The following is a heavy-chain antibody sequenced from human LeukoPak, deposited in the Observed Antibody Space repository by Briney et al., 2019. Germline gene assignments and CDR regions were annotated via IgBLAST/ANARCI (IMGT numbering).Heavy chain of an antibody. V-gene: IGHV3-23*01. D-gene: IGHD6-19*01. CDR2: ISGSGVST. CDR1: GFSFSTYS. J-gene: IGHJ4*02. CDR3: ARAGITERSGWNVKYYFDY. Sequence: GGSLRLSCAASGFSFSTYSMNWVRQAPGKGLEWVSAISGSGVSTYYADSVKGRFTVSRDNSKNTLYLQMSSLRAEDTAVYYCARAGITERSGWNVKYYFDYWGQGTLVTVSS.